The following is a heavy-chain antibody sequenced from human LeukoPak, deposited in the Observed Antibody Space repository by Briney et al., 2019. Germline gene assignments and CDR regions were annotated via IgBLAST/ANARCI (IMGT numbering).Heavy chain of an antibody. J-gene: IGHJ4*02. CDR3: ARRTEGDY. Sequence: SETLSLTCAVYGGSFSGYYWSWIRQPPGKGLEWIGEINHSGSTNYNPSLKSRVTISVDTSKNQFSLKLSFVTAADTAVYYCARRTEGDYWGQGTLVTVSS. CDR2: INHSGST. CDR1: GGSFSGYY. V-gene: IGHV4-34*01.